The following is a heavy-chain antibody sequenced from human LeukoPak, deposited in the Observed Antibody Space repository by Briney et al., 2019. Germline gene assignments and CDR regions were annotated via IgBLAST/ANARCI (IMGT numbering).Heavy chain of an antibody. CDR3: ARWAGGHYDY. D-gene: IGHD1-26*01. CDR1: GFTFSSYW. CDR2: IKQDGSEK. Sequence: PGGSLRLSCAASGFTFSSYWMSWVRQAPGKGLEWVANIKQDGSEKYYVDSVKGRFTISRDNGKNSMYLQMNSLRAEDTAAYYCARWAGGHYDYWGQGTLVTVSS. V-gene: IGHV3-7*01. J-gene: IGHJ4*02.